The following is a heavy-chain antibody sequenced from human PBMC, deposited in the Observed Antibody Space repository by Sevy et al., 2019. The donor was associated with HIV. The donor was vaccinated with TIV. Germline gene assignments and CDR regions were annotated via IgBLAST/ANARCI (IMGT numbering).Heavy chain of an antibody. J-gene: IGHJ4*02. Sequence: GGSLRLSCAASGFTFSGSPMHWVRQASGKGLEWVGRIRGEANSFATSYAASLKGRFTISRDDSKNTAYLQMNSLKTEDTAVYYCTAVATPRYSDGVFDYWGQGTLVTVSS. V-gene: IGHV3-73*01. CDR1: GFTFSGSP. CDR2: IRGEANSFAT. CDR3: TAVATPRYSDGVFDY. D-gene: IGHD5-12*01.